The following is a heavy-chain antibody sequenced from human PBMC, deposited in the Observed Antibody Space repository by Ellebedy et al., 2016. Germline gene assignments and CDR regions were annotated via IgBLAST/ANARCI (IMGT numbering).Heavy chain of an antibody. J-gene: IGHJ4*02. V-gene: IGHV3-74*01. Sequence: GGSLRLXCAVSGFTFSSYWIHWVRQVPGMGLVWVSRINGDGSSTTYADSVKGRFTVSRDNAKNSLFLQMNSLRAEDSGIYYCATDRNRVRGIWGQGTLVTVSS. CDR1: GFTFSSYW. CDR2: INGDGSST. D-gene: IGHD2/OR15-2a*01. CDR3: ATDRNRVRGI.